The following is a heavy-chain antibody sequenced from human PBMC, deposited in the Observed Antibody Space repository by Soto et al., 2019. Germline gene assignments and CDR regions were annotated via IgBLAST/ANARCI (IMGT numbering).Heavy chain of an antibody. D-gene: IGHD3-3*01. V-gene: IGHV3-23*01. J-gene: IGHJ6*02. CDR2: ISDSGDDT. CDR3: VKDWSGNKCPCMDV. CDR1: GFTFNSYA. Sequence: GGSLRLSCAASGFTFNSYAMTWVRQAPGKGLEWVSSISDSGDDTYYADSVKGRFSISRDTSKSTLYLQMNTLRAEDTAVYYCVKDWSGNKCPCMDVWGQGTTVTVSS.